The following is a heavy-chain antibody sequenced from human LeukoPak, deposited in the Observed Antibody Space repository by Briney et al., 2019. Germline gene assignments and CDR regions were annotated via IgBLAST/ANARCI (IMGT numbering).Heavy chain of an antibody. D-gene: IGHD1-26*01. J-gene: IGHJ4*02. CDR1: GYSISTVYY. CDR3: ARGLRGSYWRG. V-gene: IGHV4-38-2*02. CDR2: IYHSGTT. Sequence: SETLSLTCTVSGYSISTVYYWGWIRQPPGKGLEWIGSIYHSGTTYYNPSLKSRVTISVDTSKNQFSLKLSSVTAADTAVYYCARGLRGSYWRGWGQGTLVTVSS.